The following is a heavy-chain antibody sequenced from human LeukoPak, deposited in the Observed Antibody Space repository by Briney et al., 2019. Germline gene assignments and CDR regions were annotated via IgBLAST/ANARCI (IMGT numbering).Heavy chain of an antibody. CDR3: ARDIYGYAHFDY. CDR1: GFNFSSYS. CDR2: ISSSSSYI. D-gene: IGHD5-18*01. Sequence: GGSLRLSCAASGFNFSSYSMNWVRQAPGKGLEWVSSISSSSSYIYYADSVKGRFTISRDNAKNSLYLQMNSLRAEDTAVYYCARDIYGYAHFDYWGQGTLVTVSS. V-gene: IGHV3-21*01. J-gene: IGHJ4*02.